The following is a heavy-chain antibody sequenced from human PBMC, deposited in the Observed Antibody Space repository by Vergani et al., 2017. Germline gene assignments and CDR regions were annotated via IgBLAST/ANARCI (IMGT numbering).Heavy chain of an antibody. Sequence: EVQLVESGGGLVQPGGSLRLSCAASGFTFSSYWMSWVRQAPGKGLEWVANIKQDGSEKYYVDSVKGRFTISRDNAKNSLYLQMNSLRAEDTAVYYCARDRAATHCSGGSGYSRGLSAWGQGTLVTVSS. J-gene: IGHJ5*02. V-gene: IGHV3-7*01. CDR1: GFTFSSYW. CDR2: IKQDGSEK. D-gene: IGHD2-15*01. CDR3: ARDRAATHCSGGSGYSRGLSA.